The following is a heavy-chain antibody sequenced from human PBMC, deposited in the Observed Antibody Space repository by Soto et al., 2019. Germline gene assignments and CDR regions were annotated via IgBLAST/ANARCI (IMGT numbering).Heavy chain of an antibody. CDR2: IYHSGST. CDR3: ARDKGIVGATYFDY. CDR1: GGSISSSNW. D-gene: IGHD1-26*01. V-gene: IGHV4-4*02. Sequence: SETLSLTCAVSGGSISSSNWWSWVRQPPGKGLEWIGEIYHSGSTNYNPSLKSRVTISVDKSKNQFSLKLSSVTAADTAVYYCARDKGIVGATYFDYWGQGTLVTVSS. J-gene: IGHJ4*02.